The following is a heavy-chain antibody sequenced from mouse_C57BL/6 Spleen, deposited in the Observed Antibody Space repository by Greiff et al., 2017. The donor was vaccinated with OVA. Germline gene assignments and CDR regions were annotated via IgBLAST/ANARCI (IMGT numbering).Heavy chain of an antibody. CDR3: TRSPITTVVATFDY. CDR2: IDPETGGT. D-gene: IGHD1-1*01. V-gene: IGHV1-15*01. J-gene: IGHJ2*01. Sequence: QVQLKQSGAELVRPGASVTLSCKASGYTFTDYEMHWVKQTPVHGLKWIGAIDPETGGTAYNQKFKGKAILTADKSSSTAYMELRSLTSEDSAVYYGTRSPITTVVATFDYWGQGTTLTVSS. CDR1: GYTFTDYE.